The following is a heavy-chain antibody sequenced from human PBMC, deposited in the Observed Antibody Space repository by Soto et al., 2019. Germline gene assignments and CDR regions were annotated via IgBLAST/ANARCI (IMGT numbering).Heavy chain of an antibody. V-gene: IGHV4-59*01. CDR1: GGFISRYY. J-gene: IGHJ5*02. CDR3: PRDRSSPGPGGTGAVLEKWFDH. Sequence: PSDTLSRTCSVDGGFISRYYWSWIRQPPGKGLEWIGYAYYSGDTGYSPSLQRRVTLAVDTSKNQVPLKLTSVTAADTAVYYCPRDRSSPGPGGTGAVLEKWFDHSRQG. CDR2: AYYSGDT. D-gene: IGHD2-2*01.